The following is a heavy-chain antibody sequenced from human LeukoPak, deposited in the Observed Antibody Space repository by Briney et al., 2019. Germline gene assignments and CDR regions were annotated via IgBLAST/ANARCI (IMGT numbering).Heavy chain of an antibody. V-gene: IGHV1-18*01. CDR1: GYTFTSYG. CDR3: ARDRPIWRQLVLDYFDY. D-gene: IGHD6-13*01. J-gene: IGHJ4*02. CDR2: ISAYNGNT. Sequence: ASVKVSCKASGYTFTSYGISWVRQAPGQGLEWMGWISAYNGNTNYAQKLQGRVTMTTDTSTSTAYMELRSLRSDDTAVYYCARDRPIWRQLVLDYFDYWGQGTLVTVSS.